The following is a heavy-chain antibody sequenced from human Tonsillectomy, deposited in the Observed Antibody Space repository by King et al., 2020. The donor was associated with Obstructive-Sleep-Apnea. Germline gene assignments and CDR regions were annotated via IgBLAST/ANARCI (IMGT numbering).Heavy chain of an antibody. Sequence: QLQESGPGLVKPSQTLSLTCAVSGGSISRGAYSWNWIRQPPGKGLEWIGHTFYGGSTYYNPSLKSRITISIDTFENQFSLKLNSVTAADTAVYYCVREYCSGGSCSLDYWGQGTPVTVSS. D-gene: IGHD2-15*01. J-gene: IGHJ4*02. CDR3: VREYCSGGSCSLDY. CDR1: GGSISRGAYS. CDR2: TFYGGST. V-gene: IGHV4-30-4*07.